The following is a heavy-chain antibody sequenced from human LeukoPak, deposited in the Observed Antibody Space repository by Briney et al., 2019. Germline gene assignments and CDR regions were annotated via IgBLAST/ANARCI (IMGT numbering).Heavy chain of an antibody. CDR3: ARLDCSGGSCVLDY. D-gene: IGHD2-15*01. J-gene: IGHJ4*02. V-gene: IGHV5-51*01. CDR2: IYPGDSDT. CDR1: GCRFTSYW. Sequence: GASLKISWKGSGCRFTSYWIGWGRQMPGKGREGRGIIYPGDSDTRYSPSFQGQVTISADKSISTAYLQWSSLKAPDTAMYYCARLDCSGGSCVLDYWGQGTLVTVSS.